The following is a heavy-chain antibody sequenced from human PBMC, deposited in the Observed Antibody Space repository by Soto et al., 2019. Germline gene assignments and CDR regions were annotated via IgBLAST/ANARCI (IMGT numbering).Heavy chain of an antibody. Sequence: GGSLRLSCTVSGFPFSAYNMNWVRQVPGKGPEWISSITSKTGQIYYAESVKGRFTISRDNAKNSLYLEMNRLGAEDTAVYFCARDLFAGQQLFIPWFEPWGQGTPVTVSS. V-gene: IGHV3-21*06. CDR2: ITSKTGQI. CDR1: GFPFSAYN. J-gene: IGHJ5*02. CDR3: ARDLFAGQQLFIPWFEP. D-gene: IGHD6-13*01.